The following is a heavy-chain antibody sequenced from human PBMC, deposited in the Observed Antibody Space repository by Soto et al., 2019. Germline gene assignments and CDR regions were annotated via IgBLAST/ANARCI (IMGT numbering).Heavy chain of an antibody. CDR3: ARGRIAVAGSWYWFDP. CDR1: GYTFTSYA. D-gene: IGHD6-19*01. J-gene: IGHJ5*02. CDR2: INAGNGNT. Sequence: ASVKVSCKASGYTFTSYAMHWVRQAPGQRLEWMGWINAGNGNTKYSQKFQGRVTITRDTSASTAYMELSSLRSEDTAVYYCARGRIAVAGSWYWFDPWGQGTLVTV. V-gene: IGHV1-3*01.